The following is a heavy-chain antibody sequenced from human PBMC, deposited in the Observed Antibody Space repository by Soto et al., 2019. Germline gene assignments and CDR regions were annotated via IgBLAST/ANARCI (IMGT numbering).Heavy chain of an antibody. Sequence: PSETLSLTCAVYGGSFSGYYWSWIRQPPGKGLEWIGEINHSGSTNYNPSLKSRVTISVDTSKNQFSLKLSSVTAADTAVYYCARGRDYDFWSGYDSPTRPDNWFDPWGQGTLVTVSS. D-gene: IGHD3-3*01. V-gene: IGHV4-34*01. CDR2: INHSGST. CDR3: ARGRDYDFWSGYDSPTRPDNWFDP. J-gene: IGHJ5*02. CDR1: GGSFSGYY.